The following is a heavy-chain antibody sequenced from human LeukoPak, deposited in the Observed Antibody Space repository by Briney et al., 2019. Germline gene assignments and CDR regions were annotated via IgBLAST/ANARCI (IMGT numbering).Heavy chain of an antibody. CDR3: ARGLGSSSWYIGANWFDP. J-gene: IGHJ5*02. V-gene: IGHV4-59*01. Sequence: KPSETLSLTCTVSGCSIRSYYWSWIRQPPGKGLEWFGYIYFSGSTIYNPSLKSRVTISVDTSKNQFSLKLSSVTAADTAVYYCARGLGSSSWYIGANWFDPWGQGTLVTVSS. D-gene: IGHD6-13*01. CDR1: GCSIRSYY. CDR2: IYFSGST.